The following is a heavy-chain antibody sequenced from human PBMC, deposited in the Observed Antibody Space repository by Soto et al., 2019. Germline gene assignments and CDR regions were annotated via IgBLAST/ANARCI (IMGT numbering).Heavy chain of an antibody. CDR2: ISSSGSTI. CDR3: ARESTEYCSSTSCYGRLGAFDI. V-gene: IGHV3-11*01. CDR1: GFTFSDYY. D-gene: IGHD2-2*01. J-gene: IGHJ3*02. Sequence: QVQLVESGGGLVKPGGSLRLSCAASGFTFSDYYMSWIRQAPGKGLEWVSYISSSGSTIYYADSVKGRFTISRDNAKNSLYLQMNSLRAEDTAVYYCARESTEYCSSTSCYGRLGAFDIWGQVTMVTVSS.